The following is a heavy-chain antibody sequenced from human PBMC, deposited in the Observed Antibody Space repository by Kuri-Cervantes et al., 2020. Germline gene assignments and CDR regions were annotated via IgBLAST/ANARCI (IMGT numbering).Heavy chain of an antibody. CDR2: IIPVYDTA. D-gene: IGHD6-13*01. CDR3: ARDSGIAAAGTVWFDP. J-gene: IGHJ5*02. V-gene: IGHV1-69*06. Sequence: KVSCKASGGTIHTYAISWVRQAPGQGLEWMGGIIPVYDTANYAQTFQGRVAITADKSTSTAYMELSRLRSDDTAVYYCARDSGIAAAGTVWFDPWGQGTLVTVSS. CDR1: GGTIHTYA.